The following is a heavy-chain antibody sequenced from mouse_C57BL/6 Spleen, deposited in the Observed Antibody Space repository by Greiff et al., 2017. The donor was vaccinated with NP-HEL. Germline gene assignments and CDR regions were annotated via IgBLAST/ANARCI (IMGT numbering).Heavy chain of an antibody. Sequence: ESGAELVRPGASVTLSCKASGYTFTDYEMHWVKQTPVHGLEWIGAIDPETGGTAYNQKFKGKAILTADKSSSTAYMELRSLTSEDSAVYCCTSRNWFAYWGQGTLVTVSA. CDR1: GYTFTDYE. V-gene: IGHV1-15*01. CDR3: TSRNWFAY. J-gene: IGHJ3*01. CDR2: IDPETGGT.